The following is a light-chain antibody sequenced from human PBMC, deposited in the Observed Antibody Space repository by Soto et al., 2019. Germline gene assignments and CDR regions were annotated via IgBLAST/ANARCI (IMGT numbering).Light chain of an antibody. CDR3: SPYTSSSTRV. CDR2: DVS. V-gene: IGLV2-14*01. Sequence: QSVLTQPASVSGSPGQSIAISCTGTSSDVGGYNYVSWYQQHPGKAPKLMIYDVSNRPSGVSNRFSGSKSGNTASLTISGLQADDEADYYCSPYTSSSTRVFGTGINVTVL. J-gene: IGLJ1*01. CDR1: SSDVGGYNY.